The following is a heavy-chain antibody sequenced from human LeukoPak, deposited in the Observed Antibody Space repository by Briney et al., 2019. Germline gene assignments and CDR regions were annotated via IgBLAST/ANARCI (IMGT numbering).Heavy chain of an antibody. Sequence: GGSLRLSCAASGFTFSDYYMSWIRQAPGKGLEWVSSISSSGSSIYYTDSVKGRFTISRDNAMNSLYLQVNSLTAGDMAVYYCAREGRSTRYYGDRPGVYFAFWGRGTLVTV. D-gene: IGHD4-17*01. CDR2: ISSSGSSI. V-gene: IGHV3-11*04. CDR3: AREGRSTRYYGDRPGVYFAF. CDR1: GFTFSDYY. J-gene: IGHJ2*01.